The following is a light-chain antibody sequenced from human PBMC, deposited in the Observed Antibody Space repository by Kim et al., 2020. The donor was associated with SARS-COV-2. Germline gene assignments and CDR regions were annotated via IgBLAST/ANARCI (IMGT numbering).Light chain of an antibody. Sequence: SASVGDRVTLTCRARQSISDYVNWFQQKPGKAPKLLIYGASSLQSGVPSRFRGSGSGTDFTLTISSLQPEDFATYYCQQSYSAPYTFGQGTKLEI. V-gene: IGKV1-39*01. CDR1: QSISDY. J-gene: IGKJ2*01. CDR2: GAS. CDR3: QQSYSAPYT.